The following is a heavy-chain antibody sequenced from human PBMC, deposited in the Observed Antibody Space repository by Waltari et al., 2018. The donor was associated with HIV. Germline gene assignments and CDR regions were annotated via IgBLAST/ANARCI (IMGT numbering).Heavy chain of an antibody. Sequence: EVQLLESGGGLVQPGGSLRLSCAASGFTFSSYAMSWVRQAPGKGLEWVSAISGSGGSTYYADSVKGRFTISRDNSKNTLYLQMNSLRAEDTAVYYCAKGSDYDIPPRKGMDVWGQGTTVTVSS. CDR3: AKGSDYDIPPRKGMDV. CDR1: GFTFSSYA. V-gene: IGHV3-23*01. CDR2: ISGSGGST. D-gene: IGHD3-9*01. J-gene: IGHJ6*02.